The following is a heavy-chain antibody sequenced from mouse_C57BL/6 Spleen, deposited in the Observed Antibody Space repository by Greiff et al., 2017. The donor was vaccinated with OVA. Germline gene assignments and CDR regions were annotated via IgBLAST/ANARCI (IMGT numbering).Heavy chain of an antibody. V-gene: IGHV10-1*01. J-gene: IGHJ1*03. CDR2: IRSKSNNYAT. Sequence: EVKLVESGGGLVQPKGSLKLSCAASGFSFNTYAMNWVRQAPGKGLEWVARIRSKSNNYATYYADSVKNRFTISRDDSDSMLYLQMNNLKTEDTAMYYCVREDFDWYFDVWGTGTTVTVSS. CDR1: GFSFNTYA. CDR3: VREDFDWYFDV.